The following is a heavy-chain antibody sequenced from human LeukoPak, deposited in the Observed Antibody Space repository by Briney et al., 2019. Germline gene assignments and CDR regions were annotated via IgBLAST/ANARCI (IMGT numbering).Heavy chain of an antibody. Sequence: SETLSLTCAVYGGSFSGYYWSWIRQPPGKGLEWIGEINHSGSTIYNPSLKSRVTISVDTSKNQFSLKLSSVTAADTAVYYCARGPHGSARDYYYGMDVWGQGTTVTVSS. J-gene: IGHJ6*02. D-gene: IGHD3-10*01. V-gene: IGHV4-34*01. CDR2: INHSGST. CDR1: GGSFSGYY. CDR3: ARGPHGSARDYYYGMDV.